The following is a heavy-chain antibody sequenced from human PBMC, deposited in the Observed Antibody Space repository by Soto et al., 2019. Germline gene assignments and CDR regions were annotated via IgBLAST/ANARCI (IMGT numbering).Heavy chain of an antibody. D-gene: IGHD3-9*01. CDR1: GFTFSSYA. Sequence: AGGSLRLSCAASGFTFSSYAMSWVRQAPGKGLEWVSAISGSGGSTYYADSVKGRFTISRDNSKNTLYLQMNSLRAEDTAVYYCAKFTDYDILTGYGFDYWGQGTLVTVSS. V-gene: IGHV3-23*01. CDR3: AKFTDYDILTGYGFDY. J-gene: IGHJ4*02. CDR2: ISGSGGST.